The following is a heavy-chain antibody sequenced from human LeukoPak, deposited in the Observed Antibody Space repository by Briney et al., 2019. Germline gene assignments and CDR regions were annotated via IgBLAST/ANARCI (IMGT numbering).Heavy chain of an antibody. J-gene: IGHJ4*02. CDR2: IYSDGST. V-gene: IGHV3-53*04. CDR1: GFTFTYAW. D-gene: IGHD6-19*01. Sequence: GGSLRLSCAASGFTFTYAWMSWVRQAPGKGLEWGSIIYSDGSTFYAEPVKGRFPISRHRSENTLYLQMNSLRPEDTAVYYCARVGVGTVAGNYFDDWGQGTLVTVSS. CDR3: ARVGVGTVAGNYFDD.